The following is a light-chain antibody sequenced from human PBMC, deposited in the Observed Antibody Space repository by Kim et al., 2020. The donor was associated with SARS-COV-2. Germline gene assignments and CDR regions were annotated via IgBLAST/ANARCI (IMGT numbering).Light chain of an antibody. CDR2: GNS. CDR3: QSYDSSLSDVV. Sequence: SVPISCADSSSNHGAVYTHHGYQHSPGTVPNPPFYGNSNRPSGVPGRFSGSKSGTSAYLAITGLQAEDEADYYCQSYDSSLSDVVFGGGTQLTVL. J-gene: IGLJ2*01. V-gene: IGLV1-40*01. CDR1: SSNHGAVYT.